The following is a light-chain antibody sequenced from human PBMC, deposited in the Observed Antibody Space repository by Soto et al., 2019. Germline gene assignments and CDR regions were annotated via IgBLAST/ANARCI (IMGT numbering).Light chain of an antibody. CDR1: SSDVCGYNY. J-gene: IGLJ1*01. CDR3: SSYTSSSTLRGV. CDR2: DVS. Sequence: QSALTQPASGSGAPGQSITISCTGTSSDVCGYNYVSWYQQHPGRAPKLMIYDVSNRPSGISNRFSGSKSGNTASLTISGLQAEDEADYYCSSYTSSSTLRGVFGTGTKVTVL. V-gene: IGLV2-14*01.